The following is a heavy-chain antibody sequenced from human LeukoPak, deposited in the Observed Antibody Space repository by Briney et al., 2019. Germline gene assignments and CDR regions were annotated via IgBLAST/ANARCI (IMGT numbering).Heavy chain of an antibody. CDR3: ARDFLNSGSPFDY. CDR2: IIPILGIA. CDR1: GGTFSSYA. Sequence: GASVKVSCKASGGTFSSYAISWVRQAPGQGLEWMGRIIPILGIANYAQKFQGRVTITADKSTSTAYMELSSLRSEDTAVYYCARDFLNSGSPFDYWGQGTLVTVSS. V-gene: IGHV1-69*04. D-gene: IGHD6-19*01. J-gene: IGHJ4*02.